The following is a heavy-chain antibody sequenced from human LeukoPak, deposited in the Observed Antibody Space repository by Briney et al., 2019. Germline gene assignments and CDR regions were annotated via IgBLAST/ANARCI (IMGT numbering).Heavy chain of an antibody. CDR2: IYYSGRT. Sequence: SETLFLTCTLSGDSISSSSYYWGWIRQPPGKGLEWIGSIYYSGRTYYNPSLKSRVTTSVDTSKNQFSLKLSSVTAAYTAVYDCARDGTDNWGVCDYWGQGTLVTVSS. V-gene: IGHV4-39*07. CDR3: ARDGTDNWGVCDY. D-gene: IGHD1-1*01. CDR1: GDSISSSSYY. J-gene: IGHJ4*02.